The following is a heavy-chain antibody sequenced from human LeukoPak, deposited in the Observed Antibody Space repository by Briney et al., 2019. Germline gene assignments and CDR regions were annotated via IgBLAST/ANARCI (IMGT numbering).Heavy chain of an antibody. CDR2: IYYSGST. V-gene: IGHV4-59*01. J-gene: IGHJ4*02. CDR3: ARGGGYASGLAY. CDR1: GGSIRSYY. Sequence: SETLSLTCTVSGGSIRSYYWSWIRQPPGKGLEWIGYIYYSGSTNYNPSLKSRVTISVDTSKNQFSLKLTSVTAADTAVYYCARGGGYASGLAYWGQGTLVTVSS. D-gene: IGHD5-12*01.